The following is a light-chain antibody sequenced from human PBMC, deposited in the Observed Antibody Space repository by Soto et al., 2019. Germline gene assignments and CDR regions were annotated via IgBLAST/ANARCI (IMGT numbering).Light chain of an antibody. CDR3: QQRSNWPLT. CDR2: DAS. V-gene: IGKV3-11*01. CDR1: QSVSSY. J-gene: IGKJ4*01. Sequence: EIVLTQSPATLSLSPGERATLSCRASQSVSSYLAWYQQKPGQAPRLLIYDASNRATGIPARFSGSGPGTDFTLTISSLEPEDFVVYYCQQRSNWPLTFGGGTKVDIK.